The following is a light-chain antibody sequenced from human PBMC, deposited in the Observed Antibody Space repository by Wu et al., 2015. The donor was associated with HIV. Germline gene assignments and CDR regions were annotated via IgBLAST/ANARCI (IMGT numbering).Light chain of an antibody. CDR1: QGISNF. V-gene: IGKV1-27*01. Sequence: DIQMTQSPSSLSASVGDRVTITCRASQGISNFLAWYQQKPGKPPKVLIYAASTLQSGVPSRFSGSGSGTDFTLTISSLQPEDVAVYYCQQYNNLYTFGQGTKLEIK. J-gene: IGKJ2*01. CDR3: QQYNNLYT. CDR2: AAS.